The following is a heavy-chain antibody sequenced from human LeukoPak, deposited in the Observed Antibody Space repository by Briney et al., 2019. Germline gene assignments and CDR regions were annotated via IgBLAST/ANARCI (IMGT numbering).Heavy chain of an antibody. CDR1: GFTFSSYW. Sequence: GGSLRLSCAASGFTFSSYWMSWVRQAPGKGLEGVANIKQDGRDKYYVDSVKGRFTISRDNAKNSLYPQMNSLRAEDTAVYYCARDSPHYYDSSGYWFDPWGQGTLVTASS. J-gene: IGHJ5*02. V-gene: IGHV3-7*01. CDR2: IKQDGRDK. CDR3: ARDSPHYYDSSGYWFDP. D-gene: IGHD3-22*01.